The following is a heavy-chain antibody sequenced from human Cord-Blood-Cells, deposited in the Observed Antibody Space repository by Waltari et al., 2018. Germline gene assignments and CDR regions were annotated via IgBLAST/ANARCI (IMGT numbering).Heavy chain of an antibody. CDR1: GGSFSGYY. V-gene: IGHV4-34*01. CDR3: ARFTTGTTFDY. J-gene: IGHJ4*02. Sequence: QVQLQQWGAGLLKPSETLSLTCAVYGGSFSGYYWSWIRQPPGKGLEWIGEINHSGITNYNPSLMSRVTISVDTSKNQFSLKLSSVTAADTAVYYCARFTTGTTFDYWGQGTLVTVSS. CDR2: INHSGIT. D-gene: IGHD1-1*01.